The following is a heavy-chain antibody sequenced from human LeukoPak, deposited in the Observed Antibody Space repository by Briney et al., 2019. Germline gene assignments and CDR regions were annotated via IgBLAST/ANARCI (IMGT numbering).Heavy chain of an antibody. D-gene: IGHD3-3*01. J-gene: IGHJ6*02. CDR3: AKDGPIFGVVIIMSAYGMDV. CDR1: GFTFSSYS. CDR2: ISSSSSTI. V-gene: IGHV3-48*01. Sequence: TGGSLRLSCAASGFTFSSYSMNWVRQAPGKGLEWVSYISSSSSTIYYADSVKGRFTISRDNSKNTLYLQMNSLRAEDTAVYYCAKDGPIFGVVIIMSAYGMDVWGQGTTVTVSS.